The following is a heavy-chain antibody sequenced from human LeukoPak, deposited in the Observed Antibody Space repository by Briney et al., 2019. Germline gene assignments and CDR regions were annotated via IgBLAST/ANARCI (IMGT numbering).Heavy chain of an antibody. Sequence: GGSLRLSCAASGFTFSSYAMSWVRQAPGKGLEWVSAISGSGGSTYYADSVKGRFTISRDNSKNTLYLQMNSLRGEDTAVYYCAKDWGTVTTPADAFDIWGQGTMVTVSS. J-gene: IGHJ3*02. CDR1: GFTFSSYA. D-gene: IGHD4-17*01. V-gene: IGHV3-23*01. CDR2: ISGSGGST. CDR3: AKDWGTVTTPADAFDI.